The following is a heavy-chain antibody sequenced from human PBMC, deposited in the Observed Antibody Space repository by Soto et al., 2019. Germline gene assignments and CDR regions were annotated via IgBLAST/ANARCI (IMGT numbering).Heavy chain of an antibody. D-gene: IGHD1-26*01. Sequence: GGSLRLSCAASGFTFSSYSMNWVRQAPGKGLEWVSYISSSSSTIYYADSVKGRFTLSRDNSKNTLYLQMNSLRAGDTAVYYCAKGSYSGGYSDFDYWGQGSLVTVSS. CDR3: AKGSYSGGYSDFDY. CDR1: GFTFSSYS. CDR2: ISSSSSTI. V-gene: IGHV3-48*04. J-gene: IGHJ4*02.